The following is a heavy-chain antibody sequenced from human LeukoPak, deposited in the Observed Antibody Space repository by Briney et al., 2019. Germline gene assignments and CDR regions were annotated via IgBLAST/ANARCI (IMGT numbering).Heavy chain of an antibody. CDR1: GGSISSYY. CDR3: ARDRCSGGSCYPLDI. CDR2: IYYSGST. Sequence: PSETLSLTCTVSGGSISSYYWSWIRQPPGKGLEWIGYIYYSGSTNYNPSLKSRVTISVDTSKNQFSLKLSSVTAADTAVYYCARDRCSGGSCYPLDIWGQGTMVTVSS. V-gene: IGHV4-59*01. J-gene: IGHJ3*02. D-gene: IGHD2-15*01.